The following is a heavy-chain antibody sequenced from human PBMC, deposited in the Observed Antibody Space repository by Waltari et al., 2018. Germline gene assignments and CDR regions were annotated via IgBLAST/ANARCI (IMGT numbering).Heavy chain of an antibody. V-gene: IGHV4-34*02. CDR3: ARVFGYYYYYMDV. J-gene: IGHJ6*03. CDR1: VGSLTCYH. Sequence: QVQLQQGGAGLLKPSETLSLTCVVSVGSLTCYHWSWIRQPPGKGLEWIGEINDSGRTTYNPSLESRVTVSIDTANNQFSLRVRSVTAADTAVYYCARVFGYYYYYMDVWGKGTTVTISS. D-gene: IGHD3-3*01. CDR2: INDSGRT.